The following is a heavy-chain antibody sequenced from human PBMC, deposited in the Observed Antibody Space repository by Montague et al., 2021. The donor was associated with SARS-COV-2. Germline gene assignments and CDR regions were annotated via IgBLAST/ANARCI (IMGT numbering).Heavy chain of an antibody. CDR1: GASITSNNCH. J-gene: IGHJ4*02. D-gene: IGHD6-13*01. Sequence: SETLSLTCTVSGASITSNNCHWGWIRQPPGKGLEWIGSIYYSGSTYYNPSLKSRVTISVDTSKNRFSLKVRSVTATDTAVYYCARLEGIAAAGTKFDYWGQRTLVTVSS. CDR2: IYYSGST. CDR3: ARLEGIAAAGTKFDY. V-gene: IGHV4-39*01.